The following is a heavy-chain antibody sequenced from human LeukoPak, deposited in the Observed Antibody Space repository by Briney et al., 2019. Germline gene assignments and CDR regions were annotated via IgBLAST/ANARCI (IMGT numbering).Heavy chain of an antibody. J-gene: IGHJ4*02. CDR2: IWYDGSNK. D-gene: IGHD1-26*01. Sequence: GWSLRLSCAASGFTFSSYGMHWVRQAPGKGLEWVAVIWYDGSNKYYADSVKGRFTISRDNSKSTLYLQMNSLRAEDTAVYYCARDREGYFDYWGQGTLVTVSS. V-gene: IGHV3-33*01. CDR3: ARDREGYFDY. CDR1: GFTFSSYG.